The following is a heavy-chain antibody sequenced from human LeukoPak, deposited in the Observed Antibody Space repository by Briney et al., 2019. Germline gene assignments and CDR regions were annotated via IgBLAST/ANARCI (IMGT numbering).Heavy chain of an antibody. V-gene: IGHV4-59*01. CDR3: ARVEWEYLYFDY. J-gene: IGHJ4*02. CDR1: GGSISSYY. D-gene: IGHD1-26*01. Sequence: SSETLSLTCTVSGGSISSYYWSWIRQPPGKGLEWIGYIYYSGSTNYNPSLKSRVTISVDTSKNQFSLKLSSVTAADTAVYYCARVEWEYLYFDYWGQGTLVTVSS. CDR2: IYYSGST.